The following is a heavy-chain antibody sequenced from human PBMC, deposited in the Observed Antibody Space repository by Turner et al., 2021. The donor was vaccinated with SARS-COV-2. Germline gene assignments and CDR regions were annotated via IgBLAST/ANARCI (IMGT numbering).Heavy chain of an antibody. Sequence: DVQLVESGGDLVQPGGSLRLSCAISGVDISDNYVAWIRQTPGTGLEWVSIIYAGGNTYYGYSVRGRFTISRDISKNSIYLQMNSLRAEDTALYYCVRDRGRSKGWFDHWGQGTLVTVSS. CDR1: GVDISDNY. CDR2: IYAGGNT. J-gene: IGHJ5*02. V-gene: IGHV3-66*01. D-gene: IGHD3-10*01. CDR3: VRDRGRSKGWFDH.